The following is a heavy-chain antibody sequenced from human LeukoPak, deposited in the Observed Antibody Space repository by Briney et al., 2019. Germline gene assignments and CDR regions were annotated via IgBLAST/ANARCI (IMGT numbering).Heavy chain of an antibody. J-gene: IGHJ3*02. CDR1: GFTVSNNY. CDR2: IQSDGST. D-gene: IGHD3-16*01. Sequence: GGSLRLSCAASGFTVSNNYISWVRQAPGKGLEWVSVIQSDGSTYYADSVRGRFTISRDNSKNTLYLQMNSLGAEDTAVYYCTRGGAFDIWGQGTMITVSS. V-gene: IGHV3-66*02. CDR3: TRGGAFDI.